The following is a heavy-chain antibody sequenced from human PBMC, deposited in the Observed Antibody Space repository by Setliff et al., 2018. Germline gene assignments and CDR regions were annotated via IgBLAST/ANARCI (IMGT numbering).Heavy chain of an antibody. CDR2: IYPGNADT. Sequence: GESLKISCKGSGYSFTDYWIAWVRQTPGKGLEWMGTIYPGNADTRYSPSFQGQVTISTDTSINTAFLLWNNLKASDTAVYYCARRGERFFNWFDPWGQGTLVTVSS. CDR3: ARRGERFFNWFDP. V-gene: IGHV5-51*01. CDR1: GYSFTDYW. D-gene: IGHD2-21*01. J-gene: IGHJ5*02.